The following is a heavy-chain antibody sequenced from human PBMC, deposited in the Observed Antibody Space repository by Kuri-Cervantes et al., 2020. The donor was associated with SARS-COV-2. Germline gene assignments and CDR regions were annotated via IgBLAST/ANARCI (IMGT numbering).Heavy chain of an antibody. CDR2: INSDGSST. CDR3: ARICSSTSCLGNYFDY. J-gene: IGHJ4*02. V-gene: IGHV3-74*01. Sequence: GESLKISCAASGFTFDDYAMHWVRQAPGKGLVWVSRINSDGSSTSYADSVKGRSTISRDNAKNTLYLQMNSLRAEDTAVYYCARICSSTSCLGNYFDYWGQGTLVTVSS. CDR1: GFTFDDYA. D-gene: IGHD2-2*01.